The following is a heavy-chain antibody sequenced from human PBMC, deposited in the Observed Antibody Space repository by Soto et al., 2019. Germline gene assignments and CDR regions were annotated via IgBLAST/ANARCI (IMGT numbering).Heavy chain of an antibody. CDR1: GGSFSGYY. Sequence: QVQLQQWGAGLLKPSETLSLTCAVYGGSFSGYYWSWIRQPPGKGLEWIGEINHSGSTNYNPSLTSRVTISVDTSKNQFSLKLSSVTAADTAVYYCARGPPYSSSKWFDPWGQGTLVTVSS. V-gene: IGHV4-34*01. CDR3: ARGPPYSSSKWFDP. D-gene: IGHD6-6*01. J-gene: IGHJ5*02. CDR2: INHSGST.